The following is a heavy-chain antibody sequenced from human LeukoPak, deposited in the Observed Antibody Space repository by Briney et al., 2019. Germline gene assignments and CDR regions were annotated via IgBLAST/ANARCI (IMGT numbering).Heavy chain of an antibody. Sequence: GRSLRLSCAASGFTFDDYAMHWVRQAPGKGLEWVAGISWNSGSIAYGDSVKGRLTISRDNAKNSLYLQMNSLRVEDTALYYCAKGYCSSNRCYVDYWGQGTLDTVSS. CDR2: ISWNSGSI. CDR3: AKGYCSSNRCYVDY. CDR1: GFTFDDYA. J-gene: IGHJ4*02. V-gene: IGHV3-9*01. D-gene: IGHD2-2*01.